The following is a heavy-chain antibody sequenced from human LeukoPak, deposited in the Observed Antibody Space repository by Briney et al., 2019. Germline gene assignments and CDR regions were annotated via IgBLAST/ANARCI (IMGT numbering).Heavy chain of an antibody. V-gene: IGHV3-48*04. CDR1: GFTFSSYS. CDR2: ISSSSSTI. D-gene: IGHD3-22*01. J-gene: IGHJ4*02. CDR3: TRGASSGHYVSGDH. Sequence: PGGSLRLSCAASGFTFSSYSMNWVRQAPGKGLEWVSYISSSSSTIYYADSVTGRFTISRDNAKNTVSLQMNSLRAEDTAFYYCTRGASSGHYVSGDHWGQGALVTVSS.